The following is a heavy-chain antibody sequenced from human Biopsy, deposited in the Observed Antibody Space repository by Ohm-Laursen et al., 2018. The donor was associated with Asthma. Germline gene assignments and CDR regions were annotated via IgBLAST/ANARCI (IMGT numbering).Heavy chain of an antibody. V-gene: IGHV4-34*01. D-gene: IGHD1-20*01. J-gene: IGHJ5*02. CDR1: GGYLTGHY. Sequence: SHTLSLTCTVYGGYLTGHYWNWIRQPPGKGPEWIGEIDQSGYTNYNPSLKSRVTISADTSKNQFHLNLSSVTAADTAVYFCARAAITGIRGWFDPWGQGTQVTVSS. CDR3: ARAAITGIRGWFDP. CDR2: IDQSGYT.